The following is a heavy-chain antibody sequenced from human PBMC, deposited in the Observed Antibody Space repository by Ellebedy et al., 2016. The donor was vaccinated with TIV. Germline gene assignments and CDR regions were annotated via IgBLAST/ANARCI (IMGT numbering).Heavy chain of an antibody. V-gene: IGHV4-39*01. CDR3: ARFPRRNSAFDI. Sequence: ESLKISCAASGFTVSSNYMSWVRQPPGKGLEWIGSIYYSGSTYYNPSLKSRVTISVDTSKNQFSLKLSSVTAADTAVYYCARFPRRNSAFDIWGQGTMVTVSS. J-gene: IGHJ3*02. CDR1: GFTVSSNY. D-gene: IGHD4-23*01. CDR2: IYYSGST.